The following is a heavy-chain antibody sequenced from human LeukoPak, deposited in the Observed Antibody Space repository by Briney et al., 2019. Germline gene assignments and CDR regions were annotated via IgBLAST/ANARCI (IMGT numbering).Heavy chain of an antibody. CDR2: MNPNSGNT. CDR3: ARGLRGCSGGSCQCYFDY. Sequence: ASVKVSCKASGYTFTSYDINWVRQATGQGLEWMGWMNPNSGNTGYAQKFQGRVTMTRNTSISTAYMELSSLRSEDTAVYYCARGLRGCSGGSCQCYFDYWGQGTLVTVSS. D-gene: IGHD2-15*01. V-gene: IGHV1-8*01. J-gene: IGHJ4*02. CDR1: GYTFTSYD.